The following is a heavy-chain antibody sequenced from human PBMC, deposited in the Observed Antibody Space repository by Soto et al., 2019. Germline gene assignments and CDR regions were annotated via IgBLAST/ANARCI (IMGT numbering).Heavy chain of an antibody. CDR2: FSDSGST. Sequence: PSETLSRTCAVSVKSVSICYCSCIRQPPGKGLEWIAYFSDSGSTNYNPSLKSRVTISVDTSKNQFSLNLSSVTAADTAVYYCTRVGARYCSGTNRPIDYCGEGTLVTVSS. CDR3: TRVGARYCSGTNRPIDY. CDR1: VKSVSICY. V-gene: IGHV4-59*02. D-gene: IGHD2-2*01. J-gene: IGHJ4*02.